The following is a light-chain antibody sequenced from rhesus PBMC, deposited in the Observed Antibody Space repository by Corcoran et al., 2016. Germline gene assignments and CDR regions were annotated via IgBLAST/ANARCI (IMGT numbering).Light chain of an antibody. CDR2: KVA. V-gene: IGKV2S2*01. CDR3: MQSTKDPFT. J-gene: IGKJ3*01. CDR1: QSLLHSNGNTY. Sequence: DIVMTQTPLSLPVTPGEPASISCRSSQSLLHSNGNTYLDWYLQKPGQSPRLLIYKVANRESGVPDRFSGSGSGTELKLKISRVEPEDVGVYYCMQSTKDPFTFGPGTKLDIK.